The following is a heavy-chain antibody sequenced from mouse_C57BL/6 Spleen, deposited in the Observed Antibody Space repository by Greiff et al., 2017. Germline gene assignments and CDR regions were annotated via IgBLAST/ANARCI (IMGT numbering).Heavy chain of an antibody. J-gene: IGHJ3*01. D-gene: IGHD2-5*01. CDR1: GYTFTSYW. Sequence: VQLQQPGAELVRPGSSVKLSCKASGYTFTSYWMDWVKQRPGQGLEWIGNIYPSDSETHYNQKFKDKATLTVDKSSSTAYMQLSSLTSEDSAVYYCARRAYYSNYGWFAYWGQGTLVTVSA. CDR3: ARRAYYSNYGWFAY. V-gene: IGHV1-61*01. CDR2: IYPSDSET.